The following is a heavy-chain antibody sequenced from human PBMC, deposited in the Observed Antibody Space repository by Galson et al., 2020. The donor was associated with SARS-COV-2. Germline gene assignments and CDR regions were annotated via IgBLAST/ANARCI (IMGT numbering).Heavy chain of an antibody. V-gene: IGHV3-7*01. CDR2: IKQDGSEK. CDR1: GFTFSSYW. Sequence: SLRLSCAASGFTFSSYWMSWVRQAPGKGLEWVANIKQDGSEKYYVDSVKGRFTISRDNAKNSLYLQMNSLRAEDTAVYYCARNRDSSGYYYEIDYWGQGTLVTVSS. CDR3: ARNRDSSGYYYEIDY. J-gene: IGHJ4*02. D-gene: IGHD3-22*01.